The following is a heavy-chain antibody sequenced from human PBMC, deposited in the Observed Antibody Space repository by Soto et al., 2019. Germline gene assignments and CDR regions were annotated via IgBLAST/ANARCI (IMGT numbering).Heavy chain of an antibody. CDR2: IYYLGNT. CDR1: CDSITNNNFY. J-gene: IGHJ4*02. V-gene: IGHV4-39*01. D-gene: IGHD2-21*02. CDR3: ARFGVPATGPADFEF. Sequence: PSETLSLTCTVSCDSITNNNFYWGCVRQPPGKGLDWIGNIYYLGNTFYNPSLRSRVTISADKSKNQFSLNLSSVTAADTAVYYCARFGVPATGPADFEFWGQGTLVSVSS.